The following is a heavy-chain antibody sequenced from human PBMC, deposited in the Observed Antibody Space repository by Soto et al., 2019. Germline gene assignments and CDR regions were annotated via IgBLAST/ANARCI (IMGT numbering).Heavy chain of an antibody. CDR2: ISAHNGNI. CDR1: GYAFTTYG. V-gene: IGHV1-18*01. J-gene: IGHJ4*02. D-gene: IGHD1-1*01. Sequence: QVHLVQSGAEVKKPGASVKVSCKGSGYAFTTYGITWVRQAPGQGLEWMGWISAHNGNINYAQKLQGRVTVTRDTSTSTAYMELRSLRSDDTAVYYCARGRYGDYWGQGDLVTVSS. CDR3: ARGRYGDY.